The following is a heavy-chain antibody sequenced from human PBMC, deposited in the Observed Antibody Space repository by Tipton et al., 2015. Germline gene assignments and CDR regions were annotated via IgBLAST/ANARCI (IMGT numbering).Heavy chain of an antibody. Sequence: LRLSCTVSGGSVSSGSFYWSWIRQPPGKGLECIGYIHNSGNTDYNPSLKSRLTMSLDMSKNQFSLKMSSVTAADTAVYFCARDLEHGMDVWGQGTTVTVS. CDR2: IHNSGNT. CDR3: ARDLEHGMDV. J-gene: IGHJ6*02. V-gene: IGHV4-61*01. CDR1: GGSVSSGSFY.